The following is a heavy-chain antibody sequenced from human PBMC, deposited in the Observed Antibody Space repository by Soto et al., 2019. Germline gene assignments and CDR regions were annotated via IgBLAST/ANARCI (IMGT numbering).Heavy chain of an antibody. CDR3: ARARYDYVWGSYRSFGY. V-gene: IGHV1-69*13. CDR2: IIPIFGTA. Sequence: EASVKVSCKASGYTFTSYGISWVRQAPGQGLEWMGGIIPIFGTANYAQKFQGRVTITADESTSTAYMELSSLRSEDTAVYYCARARYDYVWGSYRSFGYWGQGTLVTVSS. J-gene: IGHJ4*02. D-gene: IGHD3-16*02. CDR1: GYTFTSYG.